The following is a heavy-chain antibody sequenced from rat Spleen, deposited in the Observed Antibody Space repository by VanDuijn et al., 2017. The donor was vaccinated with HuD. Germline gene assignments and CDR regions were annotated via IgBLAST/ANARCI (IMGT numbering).Heavy chain of an antibody. V-gene: IGHV5-29*01. J-gene: IGHJ1*01. CDR2: ISNDGSRT. D-gene: IGHD1-6*01. Sequence: EVQLVESDGGLVQPGSSLKLSCTGSGLTFIGYGMAWVRQAPPRGLEWVANISNDGSRTYYRDSVEGRFTISRNNAKSILYLQMDSLRSDDTATYYCVRQMYTKDYSYWYFDFWGPGTMVTVSS. CDR1: GLTFIGYG. CDR3: VRQMYTKDYSYWYFDF.